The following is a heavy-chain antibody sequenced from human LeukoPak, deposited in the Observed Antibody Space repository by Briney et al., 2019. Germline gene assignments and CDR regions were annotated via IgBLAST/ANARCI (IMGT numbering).Heavy chain of an antibody. CDR3: AWSVRSYYGDL. CDR2: ITSSSSFT. V-gene: IGHV3-21*01. D-gene: IGHD3-22*01. J-gene: IGHJ5*02. CDR1: GFTHSTYT. Sequence: GGSLRLSCAGSGFTHSTYTMSWVRQAPGKGLDWVASITSSSSFTYYADSVKGRFTISRDNAKNSLYLQMNSLTVEDTAVYYCAWSVRSYYGDLWGRGTLVTVSS.